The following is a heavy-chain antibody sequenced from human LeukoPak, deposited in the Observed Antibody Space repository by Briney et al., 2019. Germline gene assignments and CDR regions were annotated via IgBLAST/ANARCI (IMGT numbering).Heavy chain of an antibody. CDR2: IYYSGST. CDR1: GGSISSGENY. D-gene: IGHD3-16*02. Sequence: PSETLSLTCTVSGGSISSGENYWSWIRQPPGKGLEWIGYIYYSGSTFYNPSLKSRVTISVDTSKNQFSLKLRSVTAADTAVYYCVRDRNYRLPCFDYWGQGILVTVSS. J-gene: IGHJ4*02. V-gene: IGHV4-30-4*01. CDR3: VRDRNYRLPCFDY.